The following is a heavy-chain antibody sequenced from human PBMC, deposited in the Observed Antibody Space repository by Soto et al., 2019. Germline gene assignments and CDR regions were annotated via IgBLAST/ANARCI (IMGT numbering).Heavy chain of an antibody. CDR1: GYTFTRHY. CDR2: INPSGGST. CDR3: ASRVGYCSGGSCNDAFDI. D-gene: IGHD2-15*01. J-gene: IGHJ3*02. V-gene: IGHV1-46*01. Sequence: ASVKVSCKASGYTFTRHYTHWVRQAPGQGLEWMGIINPSGGSTSYAQKFQGRVTMTRDTSTSTVYMELSSLRSEDTAVYYCASRVGYCSGGSCNDAFDIWGQGTMVTVSS.